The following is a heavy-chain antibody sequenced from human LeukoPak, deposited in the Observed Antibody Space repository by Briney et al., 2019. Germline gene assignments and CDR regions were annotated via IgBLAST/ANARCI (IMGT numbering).Heavy chain of an antibody. CDR1: GGSISSSNW. CDR3: ARVERGSYEILNY. Sequence: SETLSLTCAVSGGSISSSNWWSWVRQPPGKGLEWIGYIYYSGSTNYNPSLKSRVTISVDTSKNQFSLKLSSVTAADTAVYYCARVERGSYEILNYWGQGTLVTVSS. D-gene: IGHD1-26*01. V-gene: IGHV4-4*02. J-gene: IGHJ4*02. CDR2: IYYSGST.